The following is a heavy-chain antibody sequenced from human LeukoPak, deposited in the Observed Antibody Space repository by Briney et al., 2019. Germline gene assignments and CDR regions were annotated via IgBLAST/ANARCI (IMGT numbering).Heavy chain of an antibody. J-gene: IGHJ4*02. CDR1: GFTFSTYT. CDR2: ISSNGHNT. V-gene: IGHV3-64*01. Sequence: GGSLRLSCAASGFTFSTYTMYWVRQAPGKGLEYASAISSNGHNTYYANSVKGRFTISRDNSKNTLYLQMGSLRVEDMAVYFCARDLQPGITGTTMALAFDYWGQGTLVTVSS. D-gene: IGHD1-7*01. CDR3: ARDLQPGITGTTMALAFDY.